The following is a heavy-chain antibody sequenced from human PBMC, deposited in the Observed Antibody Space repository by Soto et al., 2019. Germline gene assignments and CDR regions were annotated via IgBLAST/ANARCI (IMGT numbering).Heavy chain of an antibody. CDR1: GGTIRSSNYY. CDR3: SRGAPEGFDP. CDR2: IDYSGST. J-gene: IGHJ5*02. Sequence: SETLSLTCTVSGGTIRSSNYYWAWIGQPPGKGLEWIGSIDYSGSTYYNPSLKSRVTISVDTSKNHFSLKLGSVTAADTALYYCSRGAPEGFDPWGQGTLVTVSS. V-gene: IGHV4-39*02.